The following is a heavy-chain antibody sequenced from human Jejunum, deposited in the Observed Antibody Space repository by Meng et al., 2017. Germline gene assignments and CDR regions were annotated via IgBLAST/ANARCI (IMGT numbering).Heavy chain of an antibody. V-gene: IGHV4-39*01. J-gene: IGHJ5*02. D-gene: IGHD2-15*01. Sequence: QLQLQESGPGLVKPSETLSLTCSVSGCSISSSSYIWAWIRQPPGKGLEWIGGVDYSGTTYHNPSLKSRVTTSADTSKNQFSLRLTSMTTADTAFYYCARLSGRSWWAARHFHPLGQGTLVTVSS. CDR3: ARLSGRSWWAARHFHP. CDR1: GCSISSSSYI. CDR2: VDYSGTT.